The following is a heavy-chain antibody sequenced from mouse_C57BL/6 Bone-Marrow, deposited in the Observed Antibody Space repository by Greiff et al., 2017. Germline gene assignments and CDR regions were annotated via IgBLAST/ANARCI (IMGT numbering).Heavy chain of an antibody. V-gene: IGHV1-61*01. CDR1: GYTFTSYW. Sequence: VQLQQPGAELVRPGSSVKLSCKASGYTFTSYWMDWVKQRPGQGLEWIGNIYPSDSETHYNQKFKDKATLTVDKSSSTAYMQLSSLTSEDSAVYYCARYGSSQGYAMDYWGQGTSVTVSS. CDR2: IYPSDSET. D-gene: IGHD1-1*01. J-gene: IGHJ4*01. CDR3: ARYGSSQGYAMDY.